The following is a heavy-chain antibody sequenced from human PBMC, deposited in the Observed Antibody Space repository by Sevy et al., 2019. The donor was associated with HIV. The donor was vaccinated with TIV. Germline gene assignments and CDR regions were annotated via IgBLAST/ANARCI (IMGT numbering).Heavy chain of an antibody. J-gene: IGHJ4*02. CDR2: INPDSGGP. CDR1: GYTFTGYY. Sequence: ASVKVSCKASGYTFTGYYMHWMRQAPGQGLEWMGWINPDSGGPTNAPKFQGRVTLTRDTSISTAYMDLSRLKSDDTAVYYCVRDDRDGYFEYWGQGTLVTVSS. CDR3: VRDDRDGYFEY. V-gene: IGHV1-2*02.